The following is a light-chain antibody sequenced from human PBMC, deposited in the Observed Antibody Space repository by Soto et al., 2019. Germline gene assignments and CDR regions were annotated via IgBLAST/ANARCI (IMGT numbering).Light chain of an antibody. V-gene: IGLV2-8*01. J-gene: IGLJ2*01. Sequence: QSALTQPASVSGSPGQSITISCTGTSSDVGGYNYVSWYQQHPGKAPTLMIYEVSERPSGVPDRFSGSKSGNTASLTVSGLQAEDEADYYCCSYAGSNNVVFGGGTKLTVL. CDR3: CSYAGSNNVV. CDR2: EVS. CDR1: SSDVGGYNY.